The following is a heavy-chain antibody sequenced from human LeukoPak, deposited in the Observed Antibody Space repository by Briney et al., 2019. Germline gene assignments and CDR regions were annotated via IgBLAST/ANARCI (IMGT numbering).Heavy chain of an antibody. Sequence: PSQTLSLTFTVSGGSIRSGGYYGGWIRQHPGKGLEWIGYIYYSGSTYYNPSLKSRVTISVDTSKNQFSLKLSSVTAADTAVYYCARYLQGGYFDPWGQGTLVTVSS. V-gene: IGHV4-31*03. CDR1: GGSIRSGGYY. CDR3: ARYLQGGYFDP. D-gene: IGHD5-18*01. CDR2: IYYSGST. J-gene: IGHJ5*02.